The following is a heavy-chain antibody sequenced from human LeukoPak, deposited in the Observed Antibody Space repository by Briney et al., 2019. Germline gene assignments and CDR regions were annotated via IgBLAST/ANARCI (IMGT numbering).Heavy chain of an antibody. Sequence: GESLRLSCAASGFTFSSYWMHWVRQAPGKGLVWVSRINGDGSRTNCADSVKGRFTISRDNAENTLYLQMNSLRVEDTAVYYCTRDFDAATGSWGQGTLVTVSS. CDR3: TRDFDAATGS. CDR1: GFTFSSYW. J-gene: IGHJ5*02. V-gene: IGHV3-74*01. D-gene: IGHD3-9*01. CDR2: INGDGSRT.